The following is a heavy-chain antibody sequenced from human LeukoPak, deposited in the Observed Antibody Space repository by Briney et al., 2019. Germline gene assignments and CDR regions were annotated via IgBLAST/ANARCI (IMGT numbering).Heavy chain of an antibody. Sequence: GALRLSCAASGFTFSSYSMNWVRQAPGKGLEWVSSISSSSRYIYYADSVKGRFTISRDNAKNSLYLQMNSLRAEDTAVYYCARGRIMITFGGVIVKEIDYWGQGTLVTVSS. CDR2: ISSSSRYI. J-gene: IGHJ4*02. CDR1: GFTFSSYS. D-gene: IGHD3-16*02. CDR3: ARGRIMITFGGVIVKEIDY. V-gene: IGHV3-21*01.